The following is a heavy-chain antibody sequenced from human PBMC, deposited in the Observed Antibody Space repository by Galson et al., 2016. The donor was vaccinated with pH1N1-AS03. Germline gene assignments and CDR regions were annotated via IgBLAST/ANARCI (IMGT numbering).Heavy chain of an antibody. CDR2: ISNDGRNV. V-gene: IGHV3-74*01. D-gene: IGHD2-2*01. Sequence: SLRLSCAASGFTFSMSYIHWVRQARGKGLEWVSRISNDGRNVRYADFVKGRFAVSRDNAKNTVFLQMNSLRADDTAVYFCARRNPNPNFAIWYQHDYGMDVWGQGTTVTVSS. CDR1: GFTFSMSY. J-gene: IGHJ6*02. CDR3: ARRNPNPNFAIWYQHDYGMDV.